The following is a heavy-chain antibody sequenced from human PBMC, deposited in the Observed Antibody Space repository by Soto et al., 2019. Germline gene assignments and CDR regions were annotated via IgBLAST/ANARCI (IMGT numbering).Heavy chain of an antibody. V-gene: IGHV3-53*01. Sequence: GGSLRLSCAASGFTVSSNYMSWVRQAPGKGLEWVSVIYSGGSTYYADSVKGRFTISRDNSKNTLYLQMNSLRAEDTAVHYCARGYRDDSSGYQYYFDYWGQGTLVTVSS. CDR2: IYSGGST. J-gene: IGHJ4*02. D-gene: IGHD3-22*01. CDR3: ARGYRDDSSGYQYYFDY. CDR1: GFTVSSNY.